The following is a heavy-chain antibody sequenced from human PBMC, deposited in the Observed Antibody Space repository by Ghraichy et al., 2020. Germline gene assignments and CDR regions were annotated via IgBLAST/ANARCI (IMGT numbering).Heavy chain of an antibody. CDR1: GFTFSTYA. CDR3: AKRMVQVKWGNKYYYYTLDV. D-gene: IGHD2-8*01. J-gene: IGHJ6*02. Sequence: GGSLRLSCAASGFTFSTYAMTWVRQAPGKGLEWVSSISGSGDNTYYADSLKGRLTISRDNSKNTLYLQMNSLRGEDTAVYYCAKRMVQVKWGNKYYYYTLDVWGQGTTVTVSS. CDR2: ISGSGDNT. V-gene: IGHV3-23*01.